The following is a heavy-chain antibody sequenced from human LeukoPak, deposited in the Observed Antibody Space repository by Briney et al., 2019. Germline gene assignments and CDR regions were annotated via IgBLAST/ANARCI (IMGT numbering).Heavy chain of an antibody. CDR2: IGSSGYTI. D-gene: IGHD6-6*01. V-gene: IGHV3-11*01. CDR1: GFPFSNYF. CDR3: ARPQTSSSSTASLGY. J-gene: IGHJ4*02. Sequence: RGSLRLSCAASGFPFSNYFMSWIRQARGKGLEWISYIGSSGYTIYYSDSVKGRFTISRDNAKNSLYLQMDSLRAEDTAIYYCARPQTSSSSTASLGYWGQGTLVTVSS.